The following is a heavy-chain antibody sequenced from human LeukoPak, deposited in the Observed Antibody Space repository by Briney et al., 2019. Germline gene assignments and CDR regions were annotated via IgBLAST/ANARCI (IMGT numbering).Heavy chain of an antibody. CDR1: GGAMNNYY. D-gene: IGHD3-3*01. CDR3: ARDVRDWNGKNNWFDP. CDR2: IYTSGNT. Sequence: SETLSLTCTVSGGAMNNYYWSWIRQPAGKGLEWIGRIYTSGNTNYNPSLESRVTMSVDTSKSQFSLKMKSVTAADTAVYYCARDVRDWNGKNNWFDPWGQGTLVTVSS. J-gene: IGHJ5*02. V-gene: IGHV4-4*07.